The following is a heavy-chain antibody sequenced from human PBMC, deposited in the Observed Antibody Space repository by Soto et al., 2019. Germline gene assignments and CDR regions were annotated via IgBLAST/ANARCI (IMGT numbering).Heavy chain of an antibody. D-gene: IGHD3-22*01. CDR1: GYSFAGYW. J-gene: IGHJ4*02. V-gene: IGHV5-10-1*01. CDR3: ARQIYDSDTGPNFQYYFDS. Sequence: GESLTISCKGSGYSFAGYWITWVRQKPGKGLEWMGRIDPSDSQTYYSPSFRGHVTISVTKSITTVFLQWSSLRASDTAMYYCARQIYDSDTGPNFQYYFDSWGQGTPVTVSS. CDR2: IDPSDSQT.